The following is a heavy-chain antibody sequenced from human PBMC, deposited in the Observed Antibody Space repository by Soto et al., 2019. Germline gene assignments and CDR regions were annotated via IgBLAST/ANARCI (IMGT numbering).Heavy chain of an antibody. D-gene: IGHD6-13*01. CDR3: ARDPVSDSSSWFFDY. CDR1: GFTFSSYG. J-gene: IGHJ4*02. V-gene: IGHV3-33*01. Sequence: QVQLVESGGGVVQPGRSLRLSCAASGFTFSSYGMHWVRQAPGKGLEWVAVIWYDGSNKYYADSVKGRFTISRDNSQNTLYLQRDSLRTEYTAVYYCARDPVSDSSSWFFDYLGQGTLVTVSS. CDR2: IWYDGSNK.